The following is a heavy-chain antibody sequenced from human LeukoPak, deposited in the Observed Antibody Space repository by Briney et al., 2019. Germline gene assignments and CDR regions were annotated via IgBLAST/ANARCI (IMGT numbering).Heavy chain of an antibody. J-gene: IGHJ6*02. D-gene: IGHD3-22*01. CDR1: GGTFSSYA. Sequence: SVKVSCKASGGTFSSYAISWVRQAPGQGLEWMGRIIPIFGIANYAQKFQGRVTITADKSTSPAYMELSSLRSEDPAVYYCASYDSGGYPPGRGMDVWGQGTTATVSS. V-gene: IGHV1-69*04. CDR3: ASYDSGGYPPGRGMDV. CDR2: IIPIFGIA.